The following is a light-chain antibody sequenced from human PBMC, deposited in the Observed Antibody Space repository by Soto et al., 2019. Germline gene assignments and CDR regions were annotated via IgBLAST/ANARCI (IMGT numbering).Light chain of an antibody. V-gene: IGKV1-39*01. Sequence: DIRMTQSPASLSASVGDRVTITCRASQSISSYLSWYLQKPGTAPKLLIYAASTLESGVPSRFSGSGSGTDFTLTISSLQPEDFATFYCQQSYNTPYTFGQGTKLEIK. J-gene: IGKJ2*01. CDR2: AAS. CDR1: QSISSY. CDR3: QQSYNTPYT.